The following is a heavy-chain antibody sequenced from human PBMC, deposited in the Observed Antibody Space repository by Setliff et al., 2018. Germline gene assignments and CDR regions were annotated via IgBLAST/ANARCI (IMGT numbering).Heavy chain of an antibody. D-gene: IGHD5-12*01. V-gene: IGHV4-39*07. CDR1: GGSISSRSYY. CDR2: IYHSGSS. Sequence: ETLSLTCTVSGGSISSRSYYWGWIRQPPGKGLEWIGSIYHSGSSYYNPSLRSRVTISVDTSKNQFSLKLTSMTAADTAVYYCARDQWVRSPPLYFSYSMDVWGQGTTVTVSS. CDR3: ARDQWVRSPPLYFSYSMDV. J-gene: IGHJ6*02.